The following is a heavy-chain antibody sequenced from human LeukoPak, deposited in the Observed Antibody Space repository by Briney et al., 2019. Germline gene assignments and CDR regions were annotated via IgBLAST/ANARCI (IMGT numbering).Heavy chain of an antibody. V-gene: IGHV4-39*07. Sequence: SETLSLTCTVSGGSISSSSYYWGWIRQPPGKGLEWIGSIYYSGSTYYNPSLKSRVTISVDTSKNQFSLKLSSVTAADTAVYYCARGRLTLVETVTPVDYWGQGTLVTVSS. CDR2: IYYSGST. D-gene: IGHD4-17*01. CDR1: GGSISSSSYY. J-gene: IGHJ4*02. CDR3: ARGRLTLVETVTPVDY.